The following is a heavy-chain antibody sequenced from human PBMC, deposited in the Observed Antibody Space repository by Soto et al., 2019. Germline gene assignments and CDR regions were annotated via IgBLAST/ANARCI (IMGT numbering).Heavy chain of an antibody. J-gene: IGHJ4*02. V-gene: IGHV3-48*02. CDR1: GFTFRSYS. CDR3: KRDAWFPYLSFY. D-gene: IGHD3-10*01. CDR2: ISSGSSII. Sequence: GGSLRLSCAAFGFTFRSYSMNWGRQAPAKGLEWVSYISSGSSIIYYADSVKGRFTISRDNAKNSLYLQMNSMRDEDTAVYYCKRDAWFPYLSFYWGQGALVTVSS.